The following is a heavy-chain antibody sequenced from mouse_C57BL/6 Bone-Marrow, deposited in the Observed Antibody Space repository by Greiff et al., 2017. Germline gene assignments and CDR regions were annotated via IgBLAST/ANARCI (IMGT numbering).Heavy chain of an antibody. D-gene: IGHD1-1*01. CDR1: GYTFTSYW. Sequence: QVQLQQPGTELVKPGASVKLSCKASGYTFTSYWMHWVKQRPGQGLEWIGNINPSNGGTNYNEKFKSKATLTVDKSSSTSYMQLSSLTSEDSAVYYCAREITTVVPYFDYWGQGTTLTVSS. J-gene: IGHJ2*01. CDR2: INPSNGGT. V-gene: IGHV1-53*01. CDR3: AREITTVVPYFDY.